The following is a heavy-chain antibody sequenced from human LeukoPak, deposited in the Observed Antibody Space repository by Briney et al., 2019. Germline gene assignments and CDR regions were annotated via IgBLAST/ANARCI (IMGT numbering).Heavy chain of an antibody. J-gene: IGHJ5*02. CDR1: GFTFSTYD. V-gene: IGHV3-13*01. D-gene: IGHD1-1*01. Sequence: GGSLRLSCAPSGFTFSTYDMHWVRQVTGKGLEWVSSIGIGGDKYYSGAVKGRFTISRENTKNSLYLQMNSLRVGDTAVYYCVRGTTSGENWFDPWGQGTLVTDSS. CDR3: VRGTTSGENWFDP. CDR2: IGIGGDK.